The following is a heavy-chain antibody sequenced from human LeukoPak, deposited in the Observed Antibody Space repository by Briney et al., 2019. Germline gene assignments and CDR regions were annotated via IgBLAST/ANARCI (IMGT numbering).Heavy chain of an antibody. D-gene: IGHD4-11*01. Sequence: GGSLRLSCAASGFTVSSNYMSWVRQAPGKGLEWVSSISSSSSYIYYADSVKGRFTISRDNAKNSLYLQMNSLRAEDTAVYYCAREGHDYREGFDYWGQGTLVTVSS. V-gene: IGHV3-21*01. J-gene: IGHJ4*02. CDR1: GFTVSSNY. CDR3: AREGHDYREGFDY. CDR2: ISSSSSYI.